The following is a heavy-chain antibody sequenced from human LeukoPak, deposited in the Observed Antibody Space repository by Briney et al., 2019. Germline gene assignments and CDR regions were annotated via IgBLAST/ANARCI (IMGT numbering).Heavy chain of an antibody. CDR3: ARGGRYCSSTSCYYYYGMDV. V-gene: IGHV1-3*01. CDR2: INAGNGNT. D-gene: IGHD2-2*01. Sequence: ASVKVSSKASGYTFTSYAMHWVRQAPGQRLEWMGWINAGNGNTKYSQKFQGRVTITRDTSASTAYMELSSLRSEDTAVYYCARGGRYCSSTSCYYYYGMDVWGKGTTVTVSS. CDR1: GYTFTSYA. J-gene: IGHJ6*04.